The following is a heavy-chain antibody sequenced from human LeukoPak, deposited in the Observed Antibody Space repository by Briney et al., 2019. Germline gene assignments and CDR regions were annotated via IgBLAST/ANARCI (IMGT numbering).Heavy chain of an antibody. V-gene: IGHV4-39*01. Sequence: PSETLSLTCTASSGSINNNTFYWGWIRQPPGKGLEWIGSIYYSGSTYYNPSLKSRVTIAVDTSKNQFSLKMSSVAAADTAVYYCARRSDSGSDDGEDYFDHWGQGTLVTVSS. J-gene: IGHJ4*02. CDR3: ARRSDSGSDDGEDYFDH. D-gene: IGHD1-26*01. CDR1: SGSINNNTFY. CDR2: IYYSGST.